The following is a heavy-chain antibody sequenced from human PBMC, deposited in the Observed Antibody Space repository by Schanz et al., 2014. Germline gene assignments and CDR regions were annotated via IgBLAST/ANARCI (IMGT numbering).Heavy chain of an antibody. CDR3: ARGGAGSVLFFFDY. V-gene: IGHV3-NL1*01. J-gene: IGHJ4*02. CDR1: GFTFSSYG. CDR2: ISGSGDNT. D-gene: IGHD3-10*01. Sequence: LVESGGGVVQPGRSLRLSCAASGFTFSSYGMHWVRQAPGKGLEWVSAISGSGDNTFYADSVRGRFTISRDNSRNTLYLQMNSLRAEDTAVYFCARGGAGSVLFFFDYWGQGTLVTVSS.